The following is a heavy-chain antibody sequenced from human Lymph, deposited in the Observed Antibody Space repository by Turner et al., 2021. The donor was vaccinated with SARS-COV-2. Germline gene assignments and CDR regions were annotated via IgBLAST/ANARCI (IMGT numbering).Heavy chain of an antibody. CDR3: ARDIPTTADYFDY. D-gene: IGHD4-17*01. CDR1: GFTFSTYS. J-gene: IGHJ4*02. V-gene: IGHV3-21*01. Sequence: EVQLVESGGGLVKPGGSLRLSCAASGFTFSTYSMNWVRQAPGKGPEWISSISSRSSYIYYADSVKGRVTISRDDAKNSLYLQMNSLRAEDTAVYYCARDIPTTADYFDYWGQGTLVTVSS. CDR2: ISSRSSYI.